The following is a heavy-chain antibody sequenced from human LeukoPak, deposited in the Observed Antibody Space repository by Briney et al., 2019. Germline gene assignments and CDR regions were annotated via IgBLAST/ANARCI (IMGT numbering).Heavy chain of an antibody. D-gene: IGHD6-13*01. V-gene: IGHV4-59*08. Sequence: SETLSLTCTDSGGSIGSYYWSWIRQPPGKGLEWIGYIYYSGSTNYNPSLKSRVTISVDTSKNQFSLKLSSVTAADTAVYYCARQGYSSSRYFNWFDPWGQGTLVTVSS. J-gene: IGHJ5*02. CDR2: IYYSGST. CDR1: GGSIGSYY. CDR3: ARQGYSSSRYFNWFDP.